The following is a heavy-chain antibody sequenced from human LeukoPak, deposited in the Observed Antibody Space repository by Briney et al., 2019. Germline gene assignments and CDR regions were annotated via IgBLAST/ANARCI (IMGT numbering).Heavy chain of an antibody. CDR3: ARDRGYFDN. J-gene: IGHJ4*02. V-gene: IGHV3-21*01. Sequence: PGGSLRLSCAASGFTFSKYGIHWVRQAPGKGLEWLSSITSSSNYIYYADSVKGRFTISRDNVQNSLYLQMNSLRAEDTAMYYCARDRGYFDNWGQGTLVTVSS. CDR2: ITSSSNYI. CDR1: GFTFSKYG.